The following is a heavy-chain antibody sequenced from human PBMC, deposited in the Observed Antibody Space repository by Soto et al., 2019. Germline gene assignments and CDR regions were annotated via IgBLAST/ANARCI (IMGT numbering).Heavy chain of an antibody. Sequence: KVSCKASGYTFTSYWIAWVRQMPGKGLEWMGIIYPGDSDTRYSPSFQGQVTISADKSITTAYLQWSSLKASDTAMYYCARGYCTTTICDPWFDPWGQGTLVTVSS. CDR3: ARGYCTTTICDPWFDP. CDR2: IYPGDSDT. CDR1: GYTFTSYW. V-gene: IGHV5-51*01. J-gene: IGHJ5*02. D-gene: IGHD2-2*01.